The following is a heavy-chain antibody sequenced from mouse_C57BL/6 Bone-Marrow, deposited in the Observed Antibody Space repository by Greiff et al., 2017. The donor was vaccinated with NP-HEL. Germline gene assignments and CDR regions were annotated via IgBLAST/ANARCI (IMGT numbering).Heavy chain of an antibody. CDR1: GYTFTSYW. D-gene: IGHD1-1*01. CDR2: IYPGSGST. CDR3: ARGITTVVAKGDY. Sequence: VQLQQPGAELVKPGASVKMSCKASGYTFTSYWITWVKQRPGQGLEWIGDIYPGSGSTNYNEKFKSKATLTVDTSSSTAYMQLSSLTSEDSAVYYCARGITTVVAKGDYWGQGTTLTVSS. V-gene: IGHV1-55*01. J-gene: IGHJ2*01.